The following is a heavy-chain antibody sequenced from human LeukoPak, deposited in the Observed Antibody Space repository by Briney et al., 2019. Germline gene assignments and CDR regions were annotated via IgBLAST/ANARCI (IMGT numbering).Heavy chain of an antibody. D-gene: IGHD3-22*01. Sequence: APVKVSCKASGYTFTSYDINWVRQATGQGLEWMGWMNPNSGNTGYAQKFQGRVTMTRNTSISTAYMELSSLRSEDTAVYYCARAFYYDSSGYYYHFDYWGQGTLVTVSS. CDR3: ARAFYYDSSGYYYHFDY. J-gene: IGHJ4*02. CDR1: GYTFTSYD. CDR2: MNPNSGNT. V-gene: IGHV1-8*01.